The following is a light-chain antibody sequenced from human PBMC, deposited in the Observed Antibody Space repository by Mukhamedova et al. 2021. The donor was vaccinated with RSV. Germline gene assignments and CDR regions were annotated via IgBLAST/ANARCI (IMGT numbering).Light chain of an antibody. J-gene: IGKJ4*01. CDR3: QQYGTSRLT. V-gene: IGKV3-20*01. Sequence: GQRATLSCRASQSVPSNYLAWYQQRPGQAPRLLIYGASSRATGIPDRFSGSGSGTDFTLTISRLEPEDFAVYYCQQYGTSRLTFG. CDR2: GAS. CDR1: QSVPSNY.